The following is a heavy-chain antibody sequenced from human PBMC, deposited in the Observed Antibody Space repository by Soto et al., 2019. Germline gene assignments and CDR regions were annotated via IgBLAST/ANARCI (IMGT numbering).Heavy chain of an antibody. Sequence: QVPLVESGGGVVQPGRSLRLSCAASGFTFSSYGMHWVRQAPGKGLEWVAVIWYDGSNKYYADSVKGRFTISRDNSKNTLYLQMNSLRAEDTAVYYCAREGRITIFGVVTDYYYYGMDVWGQGTTVTVSS. CDR2: IWYDGSNK. CDR3: AREGRITIFGVVTDYYYYGMDV. D-gene: IGHD3-3*01. J-gene: IGHJ6*02. V-gene: IGHV3-33*01. CDR1: GFTFSSYG.